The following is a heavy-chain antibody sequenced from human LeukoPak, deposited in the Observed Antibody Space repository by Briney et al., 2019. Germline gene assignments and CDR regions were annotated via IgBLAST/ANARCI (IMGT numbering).Heavy chain of an antibody. Sequence: GEFLKISCKGSGYTFTNYWVGWVRQMPGKGLEWMGTIYPNNSDSRYNPSFRGQVTISVDRSITTAYLLWKSLKASDTAIYYCALSNEAFDSAGYFDYWGQGTLVTVSS. CDR1: GYTFTNYW. D-gene: IGHD3-22*01. CDR3: ALSNEAFDSAGYFDY. CDR2: IYPNNSDS. J-gene: IGHJ4*02. V-gene: IGHV5-51*01.